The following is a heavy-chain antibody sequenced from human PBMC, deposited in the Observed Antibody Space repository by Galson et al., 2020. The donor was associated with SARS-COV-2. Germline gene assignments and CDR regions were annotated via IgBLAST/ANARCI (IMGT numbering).Heavy chain of an antibody. CDR1: GFPLSNSA. J-gene: IGHJ3*01. CDR2: ISYDGTTK. V-gene: IGHV3-30*04. CDR3: ANHMSPGTFDV. Sequence: GGSLSLSCAASGFPLSNSAMHWVRQAPGKGLEWVAIISYDGTTKYHSDSVKGRFTISRDISKNTLYLQMNSLRAEDTAVYYCANHMSPGTFDVWGQGTKVTVSS.